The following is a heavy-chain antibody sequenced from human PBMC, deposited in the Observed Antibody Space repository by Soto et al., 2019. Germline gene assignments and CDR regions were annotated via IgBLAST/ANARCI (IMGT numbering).Heavy chain of an antibody. CDR2: IFYDGSRK. J-gene: IGHJ5*02. CDR3: VREESDHEGNWFDP. V-gene: IGHV3-33*01. Sequence: QVQLVESGGGVVQPGRSLKLSCAASGFTFSRYGMHWVRQAPGKGLEWVAVIFYDGSRKEYAASLKGRFTISRDNSKNTLYLQMNRLRAEDTAVYYCVREESDHEGNWFDPWGQGTLVTVSS. CDR1: GFTFSRYG. D-gene: IGHD2-21*02.